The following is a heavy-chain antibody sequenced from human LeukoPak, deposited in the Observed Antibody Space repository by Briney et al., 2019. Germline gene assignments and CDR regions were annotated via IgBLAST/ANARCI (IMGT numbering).Heavy chain of an antibody. J-gene: IGHJ6*03. CDR2: IQFDGNNQ. Sequence: GGSLRLSCAASVFTFSSYGMYWVRQAPGKGLEWVAFIQFDGNNQYYADSVKGRFTISRDSAKNSLFLQMNSLRADDTAVYYCARDHAFSYYYYYMDVWGKGTTVTVSS. V-gene: IGHV3-30*02. CDR1: VFTFSSYG. D-gene: IGHD3-3*01. CDR3: ARDHAFSYYYYYMDV.